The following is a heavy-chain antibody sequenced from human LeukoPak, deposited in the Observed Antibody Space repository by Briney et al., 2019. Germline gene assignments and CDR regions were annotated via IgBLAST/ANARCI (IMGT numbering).Heavy chain of an antibody. V-gene: IGHV3-11*01. D-gene: IGHD6-19*01. CDR1: GFTFSDYY. CDR3: ARGDSSGWYFDQ. Sequence: GGSLRLSCAASGFTFSDYYMSWIRQAPGKGLEWVSSISSSGSTISYADSVKGRFTISRDNAKNSLYLQMNSLRAEDTALYYCARGDSSGWYFDQWGQGILVTVSA. J-gene: IGHJ4*02. CDR2: ISSSGSTI.